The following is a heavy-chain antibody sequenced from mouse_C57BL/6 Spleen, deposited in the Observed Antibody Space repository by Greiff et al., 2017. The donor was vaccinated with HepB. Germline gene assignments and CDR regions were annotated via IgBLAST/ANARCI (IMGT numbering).Heavy chain of an antibody. J-gene: IGHJ2*01. D-gene: IGHD1-1*01. CDR1: GFTFSSYA. V-gene: IGHV5-4*01. Sequence: EVQVVESGGGLVKPGGSLKLSCAASGFTFSSYAMSWVRQTPEKRLEWVATISDGGSYTYYPDNVKGRFTISRDNAKNNLYLQMSHLKSEDTAMYYCARVGRYGSSYYFDYWGQGTTLTVSS. CDR2: ISDGGSYT. CDR3: ARVGRYGSSYYFDY.